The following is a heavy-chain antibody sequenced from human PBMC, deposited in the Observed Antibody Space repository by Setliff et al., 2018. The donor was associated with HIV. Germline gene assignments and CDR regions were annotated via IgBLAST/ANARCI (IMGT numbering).Heavy chain of an antibody. Sequence: SETLSLTCTVSDDSITGNNWWNWVRQPPGKGLEWIGEIDHSGSTNYCPSLKSRVTMSVDKSKKQFSLKLKSMAAADTAVYYCARLHTDYGSWYFDAWGPGTLVTVSS. J-gene: IGHJ5*02. D-gene: IGHD3-10*01. V-gene: IGHV4-4*02. CDR2: IDHSGST. CDR1: DDSITGNNW. CDR3: ARLHTDYGSWYFDA.